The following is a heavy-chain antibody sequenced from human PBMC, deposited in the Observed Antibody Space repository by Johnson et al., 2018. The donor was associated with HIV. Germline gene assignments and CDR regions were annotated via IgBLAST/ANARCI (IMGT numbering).Heavy chain of an antibody. Sequence: VQLVESGGGLVQPGGSLRLSCVASGFRFSAYWMAWVRQAPGKGLEWVANIWEDGGEPKYADSVKGRFTIYRVNAKNSIYLQMNSLRPEDTALYYCVTDANYGAFSMWGQGTTVNVSS. CDR1: GFRFSAYW. CDR2: IWEDGGEP. D-gene: IGHD4-17*01. J-gene: IGHJ3*02. V-gene: IGHV3-7*01. CDR3: VTDANYGAFSM.